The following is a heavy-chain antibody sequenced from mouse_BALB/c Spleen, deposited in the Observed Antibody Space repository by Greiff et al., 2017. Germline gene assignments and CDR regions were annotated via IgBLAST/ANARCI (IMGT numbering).Heavy chain of an antibody. V-gene: IGHV14-4*02. CDR1: GFNIKDYY. J-gene: IGHJ4*01. D-gene: IGHD2-10*02. CDR3: NAWGMKDYAMDY. CDR2: IDPENGDT. Sequence: EVKLMESGAELVRSGASVKLSCTASGFNIKDYYMHWVKQRPEQGLEWIGWIDPENGDTEYAPKFQGKATMTADTSSNTAYLQLSSLTSEDTAVYYYNAWGMKDYAMDYWGQGTSVTVSS.